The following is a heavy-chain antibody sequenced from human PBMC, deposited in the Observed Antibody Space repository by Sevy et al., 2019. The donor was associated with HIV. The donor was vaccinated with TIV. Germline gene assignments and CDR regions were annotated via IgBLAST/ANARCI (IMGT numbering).Heavy chain of an antibody. CDR3: ARVNWEMATENKRYYYYGMDV. V-gene: IGHV4-59*01. CDR1: GGSISSYY. D-gene: IGHD5-12*01. J-gene: IGHJ6*02. Sequence: SETLSLTCTVSGGSISSYYWSWIRQPPGKGLEWIGYIYYSGSTNYNPSLKSRFTISVDTSKNQYSLKLSSVTAADTAVYYCARVNWEMATENKRYYYYGMDVWGQGTTVTVSS. CDR2: IYYSGST.